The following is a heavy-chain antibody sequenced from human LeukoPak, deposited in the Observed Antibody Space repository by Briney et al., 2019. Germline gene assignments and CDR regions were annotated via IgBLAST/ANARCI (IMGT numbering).Heavy chain of an antibody. D-gene: IGHD4-17*01. J-gene: IGHJ6*03. Sequence: GGSLRLSCAASGFTFSSYAMSWVRQAPGKGLEWVSAISGGGGSTYYADSVRGRCTTSRDNSKNILYLQMNSPRAEDTRIYYAAMRTTVTTVYYYYMDVWGKGTTVTVSS. CDR1: GFTFSSYA. CDR2: ISGGGGST. V-gene: IGHV3-23*01. CDR3: AMRTTVTTVYYYYMDV.